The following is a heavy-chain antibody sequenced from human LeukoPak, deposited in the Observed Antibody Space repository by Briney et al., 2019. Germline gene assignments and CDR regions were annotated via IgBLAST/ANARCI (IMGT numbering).Heavy chain of an antibody. J-gene: IGHJ6*03. V-gene: IGHV1-2*02. CDR1: GYTFSGYY. D-gene: IGHD2-2*02. CDR2: INPKSGGT. Sequence: GASVKVSCKASGYTFSGYYMHWVRQAPGQGLEWMGWINPKSGGTNEAQKFHDRVTMTRDTSIRTAYMEVSRLRSDDTAVYYCARVGGGDCSSTSCHIDYYYYYYMDVWGKGTTVTVSS. CDR3: ARVGGGDCSSTSCHIDYYYYYYMDV.